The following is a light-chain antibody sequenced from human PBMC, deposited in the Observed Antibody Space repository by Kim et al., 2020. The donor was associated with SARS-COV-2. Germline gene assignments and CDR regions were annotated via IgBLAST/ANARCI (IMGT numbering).Light chain of an antibody. V-gene: IGLV3-19*01. Sequence: ALGHTVRITCQGDNLRSYYAGWYQQKPRQAPILFIYGENNRPSGIPDRFSGSSSGNTASLTITGAQAEDEADYYCNSRDSSVNHLVFGGGTKLTVL. J-gene: IGLJ3*02. CDR3: NSRDSSVNHLV. CDR1: NLRSYY. CDR2: GEN.